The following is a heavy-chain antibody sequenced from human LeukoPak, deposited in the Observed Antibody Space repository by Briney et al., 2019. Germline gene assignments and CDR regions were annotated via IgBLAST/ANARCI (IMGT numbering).Heavy chain of an antibody. CDR3: AKKGGPSGGTYFDY. V-gene: IGHV3-23*01. CDR2: ISGSGGST. J-gene: IGHJ4*02. CDR1: GFTFSTYA. Sequence: PGGSLRLSCAASGFTFSTYAMSWVRQAPGKGLEWVSAISGSGGSTYYADSVKGRFTISRDNSKNTLYLQMNSLRAEDTAVYYCAKKGGPSGGTYFDYWGQGTLVTVSS. D-gene: IGHD6-25*01.